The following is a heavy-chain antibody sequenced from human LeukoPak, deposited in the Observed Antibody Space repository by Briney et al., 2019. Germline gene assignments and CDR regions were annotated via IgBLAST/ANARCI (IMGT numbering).Heavy chain of an antibody. CDR1: GGSFSDYY. CDR2: INHSGST. J-gene: IGHJ4*02. V-gene: IGHV4-34*01. D-gene: IGHD1-14*01. Sequence: SETLSLTCAVYGGSFSDYYWSWFRQPPGKGLEWIGEINHSGSTNYNPSLKSRVTISVDTSKNQFSLKLSSVTAADTAFYYCARGSYNWNHSFEYWGQGILVTVSS. CDR3: ARGSYNWNHSFEY.